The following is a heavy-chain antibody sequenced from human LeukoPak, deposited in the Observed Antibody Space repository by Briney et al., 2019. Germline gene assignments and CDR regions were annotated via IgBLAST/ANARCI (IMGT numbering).Heavy chain of an antibody. J-gene: IGHJ4*02. CDR2: IFHTGST. CDR3: VRRQDVYGYDNRGYYPVDY. CDR1: GGSISRSGYY. Sequence: SETLSLTCTVSGGSISRSGYYWGWIRHAPGKGLEWIGSIFHTGSTSYNASLKSRLTIVADTSTNRVSLNMSSVTVADTAVYYCVRRQDVYGYDNRGYYPVDYWGQGILVTVSS. D-gene: IGHD3-22*01. V-gene: IGHV4-39*01.